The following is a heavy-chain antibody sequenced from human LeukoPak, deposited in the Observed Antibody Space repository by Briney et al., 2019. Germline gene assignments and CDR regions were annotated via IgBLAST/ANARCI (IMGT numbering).Heavy chain of an antibody. V-gene: IGHV4-34*01. J-gene: IGHJ4*02. Sequence: PGGSLRLSCAASGFTFSSYSMNWVRQAPGKGLEWIGEINHSGSTNYNPSLKSRVTISVDTSKNQFSLKLSSVTAADTAVYYCAREATATAIDYWGQGTLVTVSS. CDR1: GFTFSSYS. CDR2: INHSGST. CDR3: AREATATAIDY.